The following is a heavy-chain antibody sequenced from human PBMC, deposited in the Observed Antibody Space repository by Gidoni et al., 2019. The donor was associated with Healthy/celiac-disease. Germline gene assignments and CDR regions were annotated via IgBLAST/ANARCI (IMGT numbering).Heavy chain of an antibody. CDR2: ISGSGGST. Sequence: EVQLLESGGGLVQPGGSLRLSCAASGFTFSSYAMSWVRQAPGKGLEWVSGISGSGGSTYYADSVKGRFTISRDNSKNTLYLQMNSLRAEDTAVYYCAKIRVLAGPHISDAFDIWGQGTMVTVSS. V-gene: IGHV3-23*01. CDR3: AKIRVLAGPHISDAFDI. J-gene: IGHJ3*02. D-gene: IGHD3-3*02. CDR1: GFTFSSYA.